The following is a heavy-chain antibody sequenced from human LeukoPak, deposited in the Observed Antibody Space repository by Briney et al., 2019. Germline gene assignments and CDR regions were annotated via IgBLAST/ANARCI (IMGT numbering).Heavy chain of an antibody. D-gene: IGHD6-13*01. CDR3: ARDGTAAGLYFDL. Sequence: PGGSLRLSCVISGFTFSGYWMNWVRQAPGKGLEWVASINQNGAERSYVDSVRGRFTISRDNPRNSLYLQMNSLRAEDKTVYYCARDGTAAGLYFDLWGQGTLVTVSS. J-gene: IGHJ4*01. CDR2: INQNGAER. CDR1: GFTFSGYW. V-gene: IGHV3-7*01.